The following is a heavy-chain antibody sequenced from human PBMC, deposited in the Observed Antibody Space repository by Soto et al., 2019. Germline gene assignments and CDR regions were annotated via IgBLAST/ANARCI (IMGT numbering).Heavy chain of an antibody. D-gene: IGHD3-10*01. CDR3: ASSWGLWFGESSRFDP. CDR1: GGSISSGDYY. J-gene: IGHJ5*02. V-gene: IGHV4-30-4*01. CDR2: IYYSGST. Sequence: SETLSLTCTVSGGSISSGDYYWRWIRQPPGKGLEWIGYIYYSGSTYYNPSLMSRVTISVDTSKNQFSLKLSSVTAADTAVYYCASSWGLWFGESSRFDPWGQGTLVTVSS.